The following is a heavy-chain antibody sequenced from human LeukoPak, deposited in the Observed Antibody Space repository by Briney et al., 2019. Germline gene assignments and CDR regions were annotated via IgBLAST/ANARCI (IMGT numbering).Heavy chain of an antibody. CDR1: GFSFSSYE. D-gene: IGHD3-3*01. J-gene: IGHJ6*02. CDR3: ARDHDFWSGGYGMDV. CDR2: ISSSGSTI. Sequence: GGSLRLSCAASGFSFSSYEMNWVHQAPGKGLEWVSYISSSGSTIYYADSVKGRFTISRDNAKNSLYLQMNSLRAEDTAVYYCARDHDFWSGGYGMDVWGHGATVTVSS. V-gene: IGHV3-48*03.